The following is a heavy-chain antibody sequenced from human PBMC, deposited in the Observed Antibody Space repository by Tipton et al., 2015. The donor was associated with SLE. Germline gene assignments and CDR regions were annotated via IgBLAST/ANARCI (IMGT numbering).Heavy chain of an antibody. J-gene: IGHJ5*02. CDR3: TTTPTLVIAGLGDA. D-gene: IGHD2-15*01. V-gene: IGHV3-49*04. CDR1: GYISGDYA. Sequence: VQLVQSGGVLVQPGGSLRLSCTASGYISGDYAMSGVCQVPGKGLEWVGDIKDRAHGGTTEYAASVKGRFTVSRDDSKSVAYLQMNNLKIGDTAVYYCTTTPTLVIAGLGDAWGQGTLVSVSS. CDR2: IKDRAHGGTT.